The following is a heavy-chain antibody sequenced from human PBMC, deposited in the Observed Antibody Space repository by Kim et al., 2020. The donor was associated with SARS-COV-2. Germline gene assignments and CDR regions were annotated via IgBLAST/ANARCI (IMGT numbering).Heavy chain of an antibody. J-gene: IGHJ4*02. V-gene: IGHV3-30*18. D-gene: IGHD2-2*01. CDR3: AKGSTMSYYFDY. CDR2: ISYDGSNK. CDR1: GFTFSSYG. Sequence: GGSLRLSCAASGFTFSSYGMHWVRQAPGKGLEWVAVISYDGSNKYYADSVKGRFTISRDNSKNTLYLQMNSLRAEDTAVYYCAKGSTMSYYFDYWGQGTLVTVSS.